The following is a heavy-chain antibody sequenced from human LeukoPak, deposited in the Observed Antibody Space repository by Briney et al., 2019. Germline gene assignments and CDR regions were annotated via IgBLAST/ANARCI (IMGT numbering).Heavy chain of an antibody. Sequence: SETQSLTCTVSGGSISSYYWSWIRQPPGKGLEWIGYIYYSGSTNYNPSLKSRVTISVDTSKNQFSLRLSSVTAADTAVYYCARVDWVDGYSFDYWGQGTLVTVSS. CDR3: ARVDWVDGYSFDY. CDR1: GGSISSYY. CDR2: IYYSGST. D-gene: IGHD5-24*01. J-gene: IGHJ4*02. V-gene: IGHV4-59*01.